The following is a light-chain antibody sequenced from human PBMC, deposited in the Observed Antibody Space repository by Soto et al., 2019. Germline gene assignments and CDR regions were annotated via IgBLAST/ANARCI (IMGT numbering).Light chain of an antibody. Sequence: EIVMTQSPATLSVSPGERATLSCRASQSVSSNLAWYQQKPGQGPRLVIYGASTRATGIPARFSGSGSGTEFTLTISSLQSEDFAVYYCQQYNNWPLTFGQGTRLEIK. CDR1: QSVSSN. J-gene: IGKJ5*01. CDR3: QQYNNWPLT. V-gene: IGKV3-15*01. CDR2: GAS.